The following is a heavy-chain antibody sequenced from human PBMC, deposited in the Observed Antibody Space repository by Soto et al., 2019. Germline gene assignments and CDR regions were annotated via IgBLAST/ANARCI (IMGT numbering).Heavy chain of an antibody. J-gene: IGHJ4*02. CDR1: GGSISSYY. Sequence: SETLSLTCTVSGGSISSYYWSWIRQPPGKGLEWIGYIYYSGSTNYNPSLKSRVTISVDTSKNQFSLKLSSVTAADTAVYYCARAGVHIAAARVNFFDYWGQGTLVTVSS. CDR3: ARAGVHIAAARVNFFDY. D-gene: IGHD6-13*01. V-gene: IGHV4-59*01. CDR2: IYYSGST.